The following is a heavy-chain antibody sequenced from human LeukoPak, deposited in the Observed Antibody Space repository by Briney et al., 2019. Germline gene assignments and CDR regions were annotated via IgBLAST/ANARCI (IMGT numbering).Heavy chain of an antibody. V-gene: IGHV3-7*01. CDR2: IKQDGSDK. CDR1: GLTFWNYR. CDR3: ATFSGAHHKTFDS. Sequence: GGSLRLSCAASGLTFWNYRMSWVRRAPGKGLEWVANIKQDGSDKFYVDSVNGRFTISRDNAKNSLYLQMNTLRAEDTAIYYCATFSGAHHKTFDSWGQGTLVTVSS. D-gene: IGHD1-14*01. J-gene: IGHJ4*02.